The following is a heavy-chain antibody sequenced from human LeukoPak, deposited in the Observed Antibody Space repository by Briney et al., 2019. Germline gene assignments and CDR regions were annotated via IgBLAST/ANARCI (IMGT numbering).Heavy chain of an antibody. J-gene: IGHJ6*03. CDR2: ISGRGDTA. CDR3: ARDRGGTVMVYTRGKDYYYIDV. D-gene: IGHD2-8*01. Sequence: GGSLRLSCAASGFTFSIYEINWVRQAPGKGLEWISYISGRGDTAYYADSVKGRFTMSRDNAGNSLFLQMNRLGAEDTAVYYCARDRGGTVMVYTRGKDYYYIDVWGKGTTVTVSS. V-gene: IGHV3-48*03. CDR1: GFTFSIYE.